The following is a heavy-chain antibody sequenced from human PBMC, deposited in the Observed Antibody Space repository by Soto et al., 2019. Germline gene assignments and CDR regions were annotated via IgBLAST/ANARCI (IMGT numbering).Heavy chain of an antibody. V-gene: IGHV3-23*01. CDR3: AKETGHGLWYFDL. D-gene: IGHD1-1*01. CDR2: VSTSGTST. J-gene: IGHJ2*01. CDR1: GFTFNDYS. Sequence: GGSLRLSCAASGFTFNDYSLTWVRQAPGKGLQWVSTVSTSGTSTYYADPVKGRFTISRDNSKNTLYLQMNSLSVEDTAIYYCAKETGHGLWYFDLWGRGTLVTVSS.